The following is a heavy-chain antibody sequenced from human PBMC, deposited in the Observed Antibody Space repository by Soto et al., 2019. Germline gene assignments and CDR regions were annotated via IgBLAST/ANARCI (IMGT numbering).Heavy chain of an antibody. Sequence: QLQLQESGPGLVKPSETLSLTCTVSGGSISSSSYYWGWIRQPPGKGLEWIGSIYYSGSTYYNPSLKSRVTISVDTSKNQFSLKLSSVTAADTAVYYCARRGVTYPYGMDVWGQGTTVTVSS. CDR2: IYYSGST. CDR3: ARRGVTYPYGMDV. CDR1: GGSISSSSYY. V-gene: IGHV4-39*01. J-gene: IGHJ6*02. D-gene: IGHD2-2*01.